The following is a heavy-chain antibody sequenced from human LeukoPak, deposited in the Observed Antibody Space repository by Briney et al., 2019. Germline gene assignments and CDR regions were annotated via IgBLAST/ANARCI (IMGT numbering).Heavy chain of an antibody. CDR1: GGSISSSSYY. V-gene: IGHV4-39*01. CDR2: IYYTRST. D-gene: IGHD4-17*01. J-gene: IGHJ5*02. Sequence: SETLSLTCTVSGGSISSSSYYWGWIRQPPGKGLEWIGSIYYTRSTYYNPSLKSRVTISVDTSKNQFSLKLTSVTAADTAVYYCATSGQTTVSGRFDPWGQGTLVTVSS. CDR3: ATSGQTTVSGRFDP.